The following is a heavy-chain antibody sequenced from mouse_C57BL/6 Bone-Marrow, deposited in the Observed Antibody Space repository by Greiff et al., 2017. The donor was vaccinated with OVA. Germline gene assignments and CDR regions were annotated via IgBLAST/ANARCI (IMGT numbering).Heavy chain of an antibody. CDR3: ARHYGSSPALY. V-gene: IGHV5-17*01. Sequence: EVKLMESGGGLVKPGGSLKLSCAASGFTFSDYGMHWVRQAPEKGLEWVAYISSGSSTIYYADTVKGRFTISRDNAKNTLFLQMTSLRSEDTAMYYCARHYGSSPALYWGQGTLVTVSA. CDR1: GFTFSDYG. CDR2: ISSGSSTI. D-gene: IGHD1-1*01. J-gene: IGHJ3*01.